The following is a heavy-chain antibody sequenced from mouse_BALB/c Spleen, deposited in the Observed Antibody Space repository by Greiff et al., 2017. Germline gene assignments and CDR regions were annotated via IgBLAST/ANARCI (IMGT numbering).Heavy chain of an antibody. J-gene: IGHJ3*01. CDR2: IWGDGST. Sequence: VKLEESGPGLVAPSQSLSITCTVSGFSLTGYGVNWVRQPPGKGLEWLGMIWGDGSTDYNSDLKSRLSISKDNSKSQVFLKMNSLQTDDTARYYCAREDGSSWFAYWGQGTLVTVSA. CDR3: AREDGSSWFAY. V-gene: IGHV2-6-7*01. CDR1: GFSLTGYG. D-gene: IGHD1-1*01.